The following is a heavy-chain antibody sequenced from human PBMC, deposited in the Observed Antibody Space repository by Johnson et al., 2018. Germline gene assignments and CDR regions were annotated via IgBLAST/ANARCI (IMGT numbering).Heavy chain of an antibody. D-gene: IGHD4-17*01. CDR1: GFTFSTYD. V-gene: IGHV3-13*01. Sequence: VQLVESGGGLVQPGGSLRLSCVASGFTFSTYDMHWVRPGPGTGLEWVATIGPTGDTYYSGSVKGRFTIPRENAKKSLYLQMTSMRAGDTALYYCARAGDGDYTDAFDIWGQGTMVTVSS. CDR2: IGPTGDT. J-gene: IGHJ3*02. CDR3: ARAGDGDYTDAFDI.